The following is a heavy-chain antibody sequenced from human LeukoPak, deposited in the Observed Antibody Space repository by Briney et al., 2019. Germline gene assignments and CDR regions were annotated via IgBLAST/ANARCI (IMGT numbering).Heavy chain of an antibody. CDR2: IRGRGVST. CDR3: AGRGHYYDQVY. V-gene: IGHV3-23*01. CDR1: GFTFSPYA. D-gene: IGHD3-22*01. Sequence: GGSLRLSCAASGFTFSPYAMTWVRQTPGKGVEWVSTIRGRGVSTYYADSVQGRFTISSDNSKNTLYLKMNSLRAEDTAVYYCAGRGHYYDQVYWGQGNLVTVSS. J-gene: IGHJ4*02.